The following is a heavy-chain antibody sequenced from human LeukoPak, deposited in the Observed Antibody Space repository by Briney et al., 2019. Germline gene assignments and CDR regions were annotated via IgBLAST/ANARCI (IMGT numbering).Heavy chain of an antibody. CDR1: GGSFSGYY. CDR2: INHSGST. J-gene: IGHJ4*02. V-gene: IGHV4-34*01. D-gene: IGHD3-3*01. Sequence: PSETLSLTCAVYGGSFSGYYWSWIRQPPGKGLEWIGEINHSGSTNYNPSLKSRVTLSVDTSKNQFSLKLSSVTAADTAVYYCARHKDYDSRGFDYWGQGTLVTVSS. CDR3: ARHKDYDSRGFDY.